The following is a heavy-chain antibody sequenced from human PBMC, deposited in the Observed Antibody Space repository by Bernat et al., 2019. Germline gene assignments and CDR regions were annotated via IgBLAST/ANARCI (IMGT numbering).Heavy chain of an antibody. CDR3: AKARGTSRIARNTDY. V-gene: IGHV3-23*04. Sequence: EVQLVESGGGLVQPGGSLRLSCVASGFTFRIYAMNWVRQAPGKGLEWVSVFSGNGPTTYYADSVKGRFTISRDNSKNTLYLQMNSLRAEDTATYYCAKARGTSRIARNTDYWGQGTLVTVSS. J-gene: IGHJ4*02. D-gene: IGHD1-14*01. CDR1: GFTFRIYA. CDR2: FSGNGPTT.